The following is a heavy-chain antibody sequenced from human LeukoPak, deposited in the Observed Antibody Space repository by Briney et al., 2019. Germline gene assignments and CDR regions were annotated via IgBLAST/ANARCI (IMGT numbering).Heavy chain of an antibody. D-gene: IGHD2-15*01. CDR2: INHSGST. CDR3: ARVKVVVVAATRGGIDY. Sequence: PSETLSLTCAVYGGSFSGYYWSWIRQPPGKGLEWIGEINHSGSTNYNPSLKSRVTIPVDTSKNQFSLKLSSVTAADTAVYYCARVKVVVVAATRGGIDYWGQGTLVTVSS. CDR1: GGSFSGYY. V-gene: IGHV4-34*01. J-gene: IGHJ4*02.